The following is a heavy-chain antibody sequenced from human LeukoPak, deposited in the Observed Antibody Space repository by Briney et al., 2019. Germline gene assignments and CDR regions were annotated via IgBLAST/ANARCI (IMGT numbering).Heavy chain of an antibody. CDR2: FDPEDGET. CDR1: GYTLTELS. D-gene: IGHD6-6*01. J-gene: IGHJ6*02. V-gene: IGHV1-24*01. Sequence: ASVKVSCKVSGYTLTELSMHWVRQAPGKGLEWMGGFDPEDGETIYAQKFQGRVTMTEDTSTDTAYMELSSLRSEDTAVYYCAVGPPPNLKQYSSSLLYYYYGMDVWGQGTTVTVSS. CDR3: AVGPPPNLKQYSSSLLYYYYGMDV.